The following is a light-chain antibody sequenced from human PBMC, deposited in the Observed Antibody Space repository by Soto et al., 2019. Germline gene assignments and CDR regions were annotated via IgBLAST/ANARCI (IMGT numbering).Light chain of an antibody. V-gene: IGLV1-51*02. J-gene: IGLJ2*01. CDR2: END. Sequence: QSVLTQPPSVSAAPGQKVSLFCSGTNSNIGSSYVAWYQQLPGTAPRLLIYENDKRPSGVPDRFSGSKSGTSATLGITGLQTGDEAYYYCGTWDSTLSAGVFGGGTQLTVL. CDR3: GTWDSTLSAGV. CDR1: NSNIGSSY.